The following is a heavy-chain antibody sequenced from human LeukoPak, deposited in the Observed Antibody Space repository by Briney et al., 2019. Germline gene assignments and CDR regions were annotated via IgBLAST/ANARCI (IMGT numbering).Heavy chain of an antibody. CDR3: ARRDIVVVVSASDY. CDR2: ITASGDRT. CDR1: GFTFSSYG. Sequence: GGSLRLSCAASGFTFSSYGMHWVRQAPGKGLEWVSGITASGDRTFYGDSVRGRFTMSRYNSKNTVYLQMNSLRVDDTAVYYCARRDIVVVVSASDYWGQGTLVTVSS. D-gene: IGHD2-15*01. V-gene: IGHV3-23*01. J-gene: IGHJ4*02.